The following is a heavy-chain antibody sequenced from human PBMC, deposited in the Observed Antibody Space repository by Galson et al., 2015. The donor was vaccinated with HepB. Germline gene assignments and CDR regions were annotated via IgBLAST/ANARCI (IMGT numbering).Heavy chain of an antibody. CDR2: ISSSSTI. CDR3: ARFYGGSGSYYTRTLYYFDY. Sequence: SLRLSCAASGFTFSSYSMNWVRQAPGKGLEWVSYISSSSTIYYADSVKGRFTISRDNAKNSLYLQMNSLRDEDTAVYYCARFYGGSGSYYTRTLYYFDYWGQGTLVTVSS. J-gene: IGHJ4*02. D-gene: IGHD3-10*01. CDR1: GFTFSSYS. V-gene: IGHV3-48*02.